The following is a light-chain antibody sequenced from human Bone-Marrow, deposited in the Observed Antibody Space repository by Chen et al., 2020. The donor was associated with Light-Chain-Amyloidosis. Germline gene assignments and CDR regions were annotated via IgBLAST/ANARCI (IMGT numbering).Light chain of an antibody. V-gene: IGLV3-21*02. Sequence: SYVLTQPSSVSVSPGQTATIACGGNNIGSTSVHWYQQTPGQAPLLVVYDVSDRPSGIPEGLSGSNSGNTATLTISRVEAGDEADYYGQVWDRSSDRPVFGGGTKLTVL. J-gene: IGLJ3*02. CDR2: DVS. CDR1: NIGSTS. CDR3: QVWDRSSDRPV.